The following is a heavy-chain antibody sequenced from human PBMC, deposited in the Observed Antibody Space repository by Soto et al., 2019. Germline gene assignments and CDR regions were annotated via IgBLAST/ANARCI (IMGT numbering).Heavy chain of an antibody. CDR2: YYYSGT. CDR1: GDSINNYY. J-gene: IGHJ4*02. CDR3: VGDVRGGGYRFDY. V-gene: IGHV4-59*08. Sequence: QVQLQESGPGLVKPSETLSLTCTVSGDSINNYYWNWIRQPPGTGLEWIVYYYYSGTNYNPSLKSRVTISVDTAKNQFSLRLRSVTAADTAVYYWVGDVRGGGYRFDYWGQGTLVTVSS. D-gene: IGHD1-26*01.